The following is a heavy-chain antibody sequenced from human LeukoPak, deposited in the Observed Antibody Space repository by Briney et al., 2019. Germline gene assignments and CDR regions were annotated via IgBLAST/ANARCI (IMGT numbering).Heavy chain of an antibody. J-gene: IGHJ4*02. CDR1: GYSSTSGHY. Sequence: PSETLSLTCSVSGYSSTSGHYWGWIRQPPGKGLDWIANIYHTGSAHYNPSLKSRVTISVDTSKNQFSLKLSSVTAADTAVYYCARYCTSTTCILRGFDYWGQGTLVTVSS. CDR2: IYHTGSA. V-gene: IGHV4-38-2*01. CDR3: ARYCTSTTCILRGFDY. D-gene: IGHD2-2*01.